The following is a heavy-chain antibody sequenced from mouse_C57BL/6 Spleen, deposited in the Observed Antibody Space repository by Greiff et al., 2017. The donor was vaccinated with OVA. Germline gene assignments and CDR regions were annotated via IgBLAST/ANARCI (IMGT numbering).Heavy chain of an antibody. J-gene: IGHJ4*01. V-gene: IGHV5-17*01. CDR2: ISSGSSTI. D-gene: IGHD2-3*01. CDR3: ARKAYDPLYDAMDY. CDR1: GFTFSDYG. Sequence: EVQRVESGGGLVKPGGSLKLSCAASGFTFSDYGMHWVRQAPEKGLEWVAYISSGSSTIYYADTVKGRFTISRDNAKNTLFLQMTSLRSEDTAMYYCARKAYDPLYDAMDYWGQGTSVTVSS.